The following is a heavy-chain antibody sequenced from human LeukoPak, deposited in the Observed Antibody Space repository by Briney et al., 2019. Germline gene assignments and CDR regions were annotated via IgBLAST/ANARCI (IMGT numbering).Heavy chain of an antibody. CDR1: GGSISSGDYY. CDR2: IYYSGST. D-gene: IGHD3-10*01. CDR3: AREGDGSGSYAPFLLDY. J-gene: IGHJ4*02. V-gene: IGHV4-30-4*01. Sequence: PSETLSLTCTVSGGSISSGDYYWSWIRQPPGKGLEWIGYIYYSGSTYYNPSLKSRVTISVDTSKNQFSLKLSPVTAADTAVYYCAREGDGSGSYAPFLLDYWGQGTLVTVSS.